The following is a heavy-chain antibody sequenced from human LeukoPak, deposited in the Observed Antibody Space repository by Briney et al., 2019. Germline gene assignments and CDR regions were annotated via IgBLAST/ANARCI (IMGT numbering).Heavy chain of an antibody. Sequence: PSETLSLTCTVSGGSISSYYWSWIRQPAGKGLEWIGEINHSGSTNYNPSLKSRVTISVDTSKNQFSLKLSSVTAADKAVYYCARPTYYYDSSVPADAFDIWGQGTMVTVSS. CDR1: GGSISSYY. D-gene: IGHD3-22*01. CDR3: ARPTYYYDSSVPADAFDI. CDR2: INHSGST. V-gene: IGHV4-34*01. J-gene: IGHJ3*02.